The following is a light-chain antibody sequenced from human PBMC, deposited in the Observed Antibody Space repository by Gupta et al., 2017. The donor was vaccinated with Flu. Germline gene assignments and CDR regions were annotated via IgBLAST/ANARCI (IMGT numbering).Light chain of an antibody. CDR1: QSISSW. V-gene: IGKV1-5*03. Sequence: DIQLTQSPSTLSASVGDRVTITCRASQSISSWVAWYQQKPGKAPKLLIYKASSLESGVPSRFSGSGSGTEFTLTISSLQPDDFATYYCQQYNSYWTFGQGTKVEI. CDR2: KAS. CDR3: QQYNSYWT. J-gene: IGKJ1*01.